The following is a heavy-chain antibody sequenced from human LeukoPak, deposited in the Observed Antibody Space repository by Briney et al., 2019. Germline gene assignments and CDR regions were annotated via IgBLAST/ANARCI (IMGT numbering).Heavy chain of an antibody. J-gene: IGHJ6*03. CDR2: INVDGSGI. CDR1: GFSLSNYW. V-gene: IGHV3-74*01. D-gene: IGHD7-27*01. Sequence: GGSLRLSCAASGFSLSNYWMHWVRQGPGKGLVWVSHINVDGSGITYADSVKGRFTISRDNAKNMLYLQMNSLRAEDTAVYYCAKLGINYYYMDVWGKGTTVTISS. CDR3: AKLGINYYYMDV.